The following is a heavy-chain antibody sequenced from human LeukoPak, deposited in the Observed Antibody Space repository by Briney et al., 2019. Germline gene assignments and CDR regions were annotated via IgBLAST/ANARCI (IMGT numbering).Heavy chain of an antibody. Sequence: GGSLRLSCAASGFAFNTYAMNWVRQAPGKGLEWISYISNSDTTIDYADSVKGRFTISRDNAKNSLYLQMNSLRVEDTAVYYCARGLVGYYAMDVWGQGTTVTVSS. J-gene: IGHJ6*02. CDR3: ARGLVGYYAMDV. CDR1: GFAFNTYA. V-gene: IGHV3-48*03. D-gene: IGHD3-10*01. CDR2: ISNSDTTI.